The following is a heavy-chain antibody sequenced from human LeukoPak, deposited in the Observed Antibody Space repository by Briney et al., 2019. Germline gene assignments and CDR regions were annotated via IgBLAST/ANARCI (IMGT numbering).Heavy chain of an antibody. Sequence: ETLSLTCTVSGGSISSSSYYWGWIRQAPGKGLEWVSHIRYTGETFYADSVKGRFTISRDNSKNTLYLQMNSLRAEDTAVYYCVHGSWYEGVYYWGQGTLVVVSS. CDR1: GGSISSSSYY. J-gene: IGHJ4*02. V-gene: IGHV3-53*01. CDR2: IRYTGET. D-gene: IGHD6-13*01. CDR3: VHGSWYEGVYY.